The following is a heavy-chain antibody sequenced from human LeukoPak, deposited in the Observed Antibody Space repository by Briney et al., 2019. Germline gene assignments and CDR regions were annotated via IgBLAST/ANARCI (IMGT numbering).Heavy chain of an antibody. CDR3: AKYSGYCTSTSCQSLYYYYYMDV. CDR1: GITFTSYP. CDR2: ISGRGGTT. J-gene: IGHJ6*03. V-gene: IGHV3-23*01. Sequence: GGSLRLSCAASGITFTSYPMSWVRQAPGKGLEWVSAISGRGGTTYYADSVKGRFTISRDNSKNTLYLQMNSMRAEDTAVYYCAKYSGYCTSTSCQSLYYYYYMDVWGKGTTVTVSS. D-gene: IGHD2-2*01.